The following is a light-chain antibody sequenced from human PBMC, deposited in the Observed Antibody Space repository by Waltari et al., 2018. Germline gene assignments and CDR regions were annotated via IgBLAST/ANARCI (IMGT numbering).Light chain of an antibody. CDR1: SSDIGAYQY. V-gene: IGLV2-14*01. Sequence: QSALTQTASVSGSPGQSVTLSCIGTSSDIGAYQYVSWYQQYPGKAPKLIIHEATKRPSGISSRFSGYKSCNTASLTISGLQAEDEADYYCSSYTSRSTYVFGTGTKVTVL. CDR2: EAT. J-gene: IGLJ1*01. CDR3: SSYTSRSTYV.